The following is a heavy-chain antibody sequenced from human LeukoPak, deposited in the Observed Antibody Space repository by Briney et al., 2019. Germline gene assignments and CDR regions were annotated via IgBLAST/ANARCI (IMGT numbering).Heavy chain of an antibody. CDR3: AREFSRRTYYYDSSGYLGY. Sequence: SVKVSCKAPGGTFSSYAISWVRQAPGQGLEWMGRIIPIFGTANYAQKFQGRVTITTDESTSTAYMELSSLRSEDTAVYYCAREFSRRTYYYDSSGYLGYWGQGTLVTVSS. J-gene: IGHJ4*02. V-gene: IGHV1-69*05. CDR1: GGTFSSYA. CDR2: IIPIFGTA. D-gene: IGHD3-22*01.